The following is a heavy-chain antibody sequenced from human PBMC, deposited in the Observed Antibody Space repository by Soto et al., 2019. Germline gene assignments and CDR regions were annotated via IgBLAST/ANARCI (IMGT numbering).Heavy chain of an antibody. V-gene: IGHV3-23*01. CDR2: ISASGRDT. J-gene: IGHJ4*02. D-gene: IGHD2-15*01. CDR3: ARQVGAADRGGYFDY. Sequence: GGSLRLSCVASGFTFSNYAMSWVRQAPGKGLEWVSGISASGRDTYYADSVKDRFTISRDSFKNTLYLQMNSLRAEDTAVYYCARQVGAADRGGYFDYWGQGTLVTVSS. CDR1: GFTFSNYA.